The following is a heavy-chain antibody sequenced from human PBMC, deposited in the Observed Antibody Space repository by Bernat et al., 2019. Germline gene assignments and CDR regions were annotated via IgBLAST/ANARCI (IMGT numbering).Heavy chain of an antibody. CDR3: SRLYYHQMDV. CDR2: IHKGGRT. CDR1: GLTVSSND. Sequence: EVQLVETGGGLIQPGGSLRLSCAASGLTVSSNDMTWVRQAPGKGLEWVSVIHKGGRTYYADSVKGRFTISRDNSKNTLYVEMNSLRAGETAVYYWSRLYYHQMDVWGQGTTVTVSS. V-gene: IGHV3-53*05. D-gene: IGHD3-10*01. J-gene: IGHJ6*02.